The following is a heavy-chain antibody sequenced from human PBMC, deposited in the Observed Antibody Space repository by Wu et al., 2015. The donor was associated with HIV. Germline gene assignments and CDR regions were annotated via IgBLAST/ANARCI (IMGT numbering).Heavy chain of an antibody. CDR2: LHPTYGDI. D-gene: IGHD3-22*01. Sequence: QVQLVQSGAEMKKPGASVKVSCKASGYSLSAYYMHWVRQAPGQGLEWMGWLHPTYGDIKYAPSFQGRVTMTLDTSINTAYMELHRLTSDDTAVYYCAGYSSGYNWLRYWGQGTLVTVSS. CDR1: GYSLSAYY. J-gene: IGHJ4*02. CDR3: AGYSSGYNWLRY. V-gene: IGHV1-2*02.